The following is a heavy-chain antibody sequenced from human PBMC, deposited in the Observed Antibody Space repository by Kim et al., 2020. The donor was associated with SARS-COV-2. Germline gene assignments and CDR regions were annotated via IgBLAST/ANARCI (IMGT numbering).Heavy chain of an antibody. CDR2: IYYSGST. CDR1: GGSISSGDYY. CDR3: ARGSQHCSSTSCYTGWFDP. D-gene: IGHD2-2*02. J-gene: IGHJ5*02. Sequence: SETLSLTCTVSGGSISSGDYYWSWIRQPPGKGLEWIGYIYYSGSTYYNPSLKSRVTISVDTSKNQFSLKLSSVTAADTAVYYCARGSQHCSSTSCYTGWFDPWGQGTLVTVSS. V-gene: IGHV4-30-4*01.